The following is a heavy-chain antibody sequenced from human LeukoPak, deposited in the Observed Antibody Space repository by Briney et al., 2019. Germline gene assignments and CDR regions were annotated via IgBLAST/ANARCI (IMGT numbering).Heavy chain of an antibody. Sequence: PSETLSLTCTVSGGSISSSSYYWGWIRQPPGKGLEWIGRIIYTTGSTNYNPSLNSRVTMSVDTSKNQISLKLTYVTAADTAMYYCMRDGPSWGLLWGLGTLVTVSS. CDR1: GGSISSSSYY. D-gene: IGHD3-16*01. V-gene: IGHV4-39*07. CDR2: IIYTTGST. CDR3: MRDGPSWGLL. J-gene: IGHJ4*02.